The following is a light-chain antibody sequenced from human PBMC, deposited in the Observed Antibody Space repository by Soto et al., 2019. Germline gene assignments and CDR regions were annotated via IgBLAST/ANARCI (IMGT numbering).Light chain of an antibody. V-gene: IGLV2-14*03. CDR2: DVS. CDR3: SCYTSTNSLAGM. J-gene: IGLJ3*02. Sequence: QSALTQPASVSGSPGQSITISCTGISSDVGGYDSVSWYQHHPGKAPKLMIYDVSNRPSGISNRFSCSKSGNTASLTISVLRPEAEAEYDYSCYTSTNSLAGMFGGGTKLTVL. CDR1: SSDVGGYDS.